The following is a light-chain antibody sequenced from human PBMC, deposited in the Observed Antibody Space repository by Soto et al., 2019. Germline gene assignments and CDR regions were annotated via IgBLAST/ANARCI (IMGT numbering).Light chain of an antibody. CDR3: SSYTTSSSLYV. CDR2: EVS. J-gene: IGLJ1*01. Sequence: QSALTQPASVSGSPGQSITISCTGTSSDVGGYNSVSWYQHHPGKAPKLMIYEVSNRPSGVSNRFSGSKSGNTASLTISGLQAEDEADYYCSSYTTSSSLYVFGTGTKLTV. CDR1: SSDVGGYNS. V-gene: IGLV2-14*01.